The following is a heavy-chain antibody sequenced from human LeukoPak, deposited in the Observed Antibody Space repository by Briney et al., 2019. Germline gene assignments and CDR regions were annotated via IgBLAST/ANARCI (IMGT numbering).Heavy chain of an antibody. CDR1: GGTFSSYA. CDR2: IIPIFGTA. CDR3: ARGTNILTGYNYYSYGMDV. V-gene: IGHV1-69*01. Sequence: SVKVSCKASGGTFSSYAISWVRQAPGQGLEWMGGIIPIFGTANYAQKFQGRGTIIAGESTSTAYMELSSLRSEHPAVYYCARGTNILTGYNYYSYGMDVWGQGTTVTVSS. J-gene: IGHJ6*02. D-gene: IGHD3-9*01.